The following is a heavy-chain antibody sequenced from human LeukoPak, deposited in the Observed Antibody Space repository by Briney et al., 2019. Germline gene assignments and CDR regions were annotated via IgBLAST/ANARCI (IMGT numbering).Heavy chain of an antibody. CDR2: ISSSSSYI. Sequence: GGSLRLSCAASGFTFGSYSMNWVRQAPGKGLEWVSSISSSSSYIYYADSVKGRFTISRDNAKNSLYLQMNSLRAEDTAVYYCARVKARASSGWRDWGQGTLVTVSS. D-gene: IGHD6-19*01. V-gene: IGHV3-21*01. CDR1: GFTFGSYS. CDR3: ARVKARASSGWRD. J-gene: IGHJ4*02.